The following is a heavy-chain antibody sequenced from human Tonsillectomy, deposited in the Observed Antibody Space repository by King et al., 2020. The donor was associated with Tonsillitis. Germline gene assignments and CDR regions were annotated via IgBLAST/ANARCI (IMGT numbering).Heavy chain of an antibody. V-gene: IGHV4-38-2*02. CDR3: ARQYREQPLDS. CDR1: RYSINSGYY. CDR2: IYHSGST. Sequence: QLQESGPGLVKPSETLSLTCTVSRYSINSGYYWGWIRQPPGKGLEWIGSIYHSGSTYYNPSLRSRVTMSVDTSNNQFSLKVSSVTAADTAVYYCARQYREQPLDSGGQGTLVIVSS. D-gene: IGHD2-2*01. J-gene: IGHJ4*02.